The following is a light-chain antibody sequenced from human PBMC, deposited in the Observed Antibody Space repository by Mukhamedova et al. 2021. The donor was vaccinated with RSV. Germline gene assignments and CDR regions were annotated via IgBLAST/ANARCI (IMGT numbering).Light chain of an antibody. J-gene: IGKJ2*01. Sequence: WYQRRVHGTAPKLLIYTTFSLTTGVPSRFGGSRSGTDFTLTITNLQPEDFATYYCQQANSAPHTFGHGTRLDI. CDR3: QQANSAPHT. V-gene: IGKV1-39*01. CDR2: TTF.